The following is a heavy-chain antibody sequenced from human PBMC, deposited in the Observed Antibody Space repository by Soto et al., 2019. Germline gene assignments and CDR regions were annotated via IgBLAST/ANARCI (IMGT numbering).Heavy chain of an antibody. CDR2: ISSNGGST. Sequence: HPGGSLRLSCSASGFTFSSYAMHWVRQAPGKGLEYVSAISSNGGSTYYADSVKGRFTISRDNAKNSLYLQMDSLRAEDTAVYFCARDFYCGSTNCWYFDSWGQGTPVTVSS. CDR3: ARDFYCGSTNCWYFDS. CDR1: GFTFSSYA. D-gene: IGHD2-2*01. J-gene: IGHJ4*02. V-gene: IGHV3-64*04.